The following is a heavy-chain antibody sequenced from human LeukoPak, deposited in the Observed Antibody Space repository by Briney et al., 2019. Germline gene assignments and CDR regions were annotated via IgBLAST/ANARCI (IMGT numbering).Heavy chain of an antibody. V-gene: IGHV3-48*03. CDR2: ISASGTLT. J-gene: IGHJ3*02. Sequence: GGSLRPSCAASGFTFSSYEMNWVRQAPGKGLEWISYISASGTLTHYADSVEGRFTISRDNAKNSLYLQMNSLRAEDTAVYYCARDYCGGDCYSIRDAFDIWGQGTMVTVSS. CDR3: ARDYCGGDCYSIRDAFDI. D-gene: IGHD2-21*02. CDR1: GFTFSSYE.